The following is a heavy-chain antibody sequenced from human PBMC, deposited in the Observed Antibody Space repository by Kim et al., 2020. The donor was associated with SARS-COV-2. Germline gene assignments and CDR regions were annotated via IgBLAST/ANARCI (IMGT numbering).Heavy chain of an antibody. D-gene: IGHD4-4*01. V-gene: IGHV1-69*13. Sequence: SVKVSCKASGGTFSSYAISWVRQAPGQGLEWMGGIIPIFGTANYAQKFQGRVTITADESTSTAYMELSSLRSEDTAVYYCARVPSNSNYDTTFWYGMDVWGQGTTVTVSS. CDR3: ARVPSNSNYDTTFWYGMDV. J-gene: IGHJ6*02. CDR2: IIPIFGTA. CDR1: GGTFSSYA.